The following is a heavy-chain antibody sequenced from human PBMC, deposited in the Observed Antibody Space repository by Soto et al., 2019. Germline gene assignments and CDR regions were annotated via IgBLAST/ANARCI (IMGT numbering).Heavy chain of an antibody. CDR2: IRATADSP. D-gene: IGHD2-2*01. V-gene: IGHV3-23*01. CDR3: ARYIPGVRYYGMDV. Sequence: GGSLRLSCAASGFTFTSYALNWVRQAPGKGLEWVSGIRATADSPYYADSVKGRFTISRDNSGNTLFLEMYSLRAEDTAVYYCARYIPGVRYYGMDVWGQGTTVTVSS. CDR1: GFTFTSYA. J-gene: IGHJ6*02.